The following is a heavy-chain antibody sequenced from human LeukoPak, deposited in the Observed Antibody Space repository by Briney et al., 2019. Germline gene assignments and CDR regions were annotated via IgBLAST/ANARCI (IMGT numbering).Heavy chain of an antibody. D-gene: IGHD6-19*01. J-gene: IGHJ4*02. Sequence: PGGSLRLSCAASGFTFSSYEMNWVRQAPGKGLEWLSYISSSGGTIHYADSVKGRFTISRDNAKDSLYLQMNSLRAEDTAVYYCARERVAGTFRTLGGYWGQGTLVTVSS. CDR3: ARERVAGTFRTLGGY. CDR1: GFTFSSYE. CDR2: ISSSGGTI. V-gene: IGHV3-48*03.